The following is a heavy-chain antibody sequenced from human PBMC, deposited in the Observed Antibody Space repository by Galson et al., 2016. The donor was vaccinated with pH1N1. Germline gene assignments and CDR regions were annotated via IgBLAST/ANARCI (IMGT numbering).Heavy chain of an antibody. V-gene: IGHV3-72*01. CDR3: SRVLEGGVDV. CDR1: GFIFSDYH. CDR2: SKEKVNGYST. J-gene: IGHJ6*02. Sequence: SLRLSCAVSGFIFSDYHMDWVRQAPGKGLEWVGRSKEKVNGYSTEYATSIEGRFIISRDESQNSMYLQMSYLRLEDTAVYFCSRVLEGGVDVWGQGTTVIVSS.